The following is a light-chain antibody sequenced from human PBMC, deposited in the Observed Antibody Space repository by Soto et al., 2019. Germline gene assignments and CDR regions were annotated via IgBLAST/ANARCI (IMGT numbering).Light chain of an antibody. V-gene: IGKV3-20*01. Sequence: EIVLTQSPGTLSLSPGERATLSCRASHSVSSSYLAWYQQKPGQAPRLLIYGASSRATGIPARFSGSGSGTDFTLTINRLELEDSAVYYCQQYASAPFSLGPGTKVDIK. CDR2: GAS. J-gene: IGKJ3*01. CDR1: HSVSSSY. CDR3: QQYASAPFS.